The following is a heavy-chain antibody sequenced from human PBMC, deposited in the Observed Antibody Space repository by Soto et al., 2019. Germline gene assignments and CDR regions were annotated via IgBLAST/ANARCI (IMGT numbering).Heavy chain of an antibody. CDR2: VYNSGST. V-gene: IGHV4-59*01. J-gene: IGHJ4*02. D-gene: IGHD6-13*01. CDR1: GGSISSNY. CDR3: ARYRREAVAGYALDN. Sequence: PSETLSLTCTVSGGSISSNYWTWIRQPPGKGLEWIGYVYNSGSTNYNPSLKSRVTISEDTSKSQFSLKVNSMTAADTAVYYCARYRREAVAGYALDNWGQGILVTVSS.